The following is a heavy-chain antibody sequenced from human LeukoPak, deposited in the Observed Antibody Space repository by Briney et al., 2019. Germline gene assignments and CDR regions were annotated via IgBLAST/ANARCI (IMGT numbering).Heavy chain of an antibody. Sequence: GGSLRLSCAASGFTFSSYGMSWVRQAPGKGLEWVANIKQDGSEKYYVDSVKGRFTISRDNAKNSLYLQMNSLRAEDTAVYYCAREGGSGWYGGNYFDYWGQGTLGTVSS. CDR1: GFTFSSYG. CDR3: AREGGSGWYGGNYFDY. CDR2: IKQDGSEK. D-gene: IGHD6-19*01. V-gene: IGHV3-7*01. J-gene: IGHJ4*02.